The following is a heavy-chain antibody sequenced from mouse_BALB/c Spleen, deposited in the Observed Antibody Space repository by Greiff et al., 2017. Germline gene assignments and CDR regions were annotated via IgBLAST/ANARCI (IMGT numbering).Heavy chain of an antibody. CDR2: ISYSGST. J-gene: IGHJ4*01. D-gene: IGHD2-3*01. CDR3: ARWDGYYEGPYAMDY. V-gene: IGHV3-8*02. CDR1: GDSITSGY. Sequence: VHVKQSGPSLVKPSQTLSLTCSVTGDSITSGYWNWIRKFPGNKLEYMGYISYSGSTYYNPSLKSRISITRDTSKNQYYLQLNSVTTEDTATYYCARWDGYYEGPYAMDYWGQGTSVTVSS.